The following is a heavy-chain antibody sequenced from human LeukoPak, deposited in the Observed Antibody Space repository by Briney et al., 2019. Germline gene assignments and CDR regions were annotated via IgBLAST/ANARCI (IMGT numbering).Heavy chain of an antibody. CDR2: IFYSGST. D-gene: IGHD3-22*01. V-gene: IGHV4-39*07. CDR3: ARVIVVVSGGIDY. J-gene: IGHJ4*02. Sequence: SETLSLTCTVSGGSISTSNYYWGWIRQPPGKGLEWIGNIFYSGSTYYSPSLRSRVTISLDTSRNQFSLKLNSVTAADTAVYYCARVIVVVSGGIDYWGQGTLVTVSS. CDR1: GGSISTSNYY.